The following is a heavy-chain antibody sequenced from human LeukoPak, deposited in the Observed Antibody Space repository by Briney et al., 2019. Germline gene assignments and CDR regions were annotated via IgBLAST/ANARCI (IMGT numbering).Heavy chain of an antibody. CDR3: ARERRYYDSSGYFGY. Sequence: SETLSLTCTVSGGSISSYYWSWIRQPAGKGLEWIGRMYTSGSTNYNPSLKSRVTMSVDTSKNQFSLKLSSVTAADTAVYYCARERRYYDSSGYFGYWGQGTLVTVSS. CDR1: GGSISSYY. D-gene: IGHD3-22*01. J-gene: IGHJ4*02. CDR2: MYTSGST. V-gene: IGHV4-4*07.